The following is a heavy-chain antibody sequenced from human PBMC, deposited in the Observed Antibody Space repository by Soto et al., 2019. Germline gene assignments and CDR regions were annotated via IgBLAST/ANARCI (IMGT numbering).Heavy chain of an antibody. D-gene: IGHD3-22*01. CDR2: IYSGGST. Sequence: LRLSCAASGFTVISNYMSWVRQAPGKGLEWVSVIYSGGSTYYADSVKGRFTISRDNSKNTLYLQMNSLRAEDTAVYYCARDSRNYYDSSGYYYEWYFDLWGRGTLVTVSS. CDR1: GFTVISNY. CDR3: ARDSRNYYDSSGYYYEWYFDL. V-gene: IGHV3-53*01. J-gene: IGHJ2*01.